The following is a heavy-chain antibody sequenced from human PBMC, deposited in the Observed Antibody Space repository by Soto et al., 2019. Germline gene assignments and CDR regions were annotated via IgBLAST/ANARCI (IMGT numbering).Heavy chain of an antibody. CDR1: GFTFSAYW. D-gene: IGHD1-1*01. CDR3: ARGPRVSSTGTGAH. CDR2: ISDDGSTA. J-gene: IGHJ4*01. V-gene: IGHV3-74*01. Sequence: PGGSLRLSCSVSGFTFSAYWMHWVRQVPGKGLTWVSGISDDGSTATYADSVKGRFVISRDNAKNSLYLEMNTLRADDSGLYYCARGPRVSSTGTGAHWGRGTLVTVSS.